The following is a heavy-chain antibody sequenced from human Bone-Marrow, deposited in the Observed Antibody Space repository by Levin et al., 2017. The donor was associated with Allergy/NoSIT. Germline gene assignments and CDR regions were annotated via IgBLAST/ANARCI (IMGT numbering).Heavy chain of an antibody. CDR1: GYSFTNYW. J-gene: IGHJ4*02. Sequence: GGSLRLSCKGSGYSFTNYWISWVRLMPGKGLEWMGRIDPTDSYTNYSPSFRGHVTLSSDKSISTVYLQWSSLKASDTAIYYCVRLGAGLRKDYWGQGTLVTVSA. CDR2: IDPTDSYT. V-gene: IGHV5-10-1*01. CDR3: VRLGAGLRKDY. D-gene: IGHD1-26*01.